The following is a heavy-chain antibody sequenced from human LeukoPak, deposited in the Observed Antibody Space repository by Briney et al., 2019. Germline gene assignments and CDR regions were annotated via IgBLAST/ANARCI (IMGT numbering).Heavy chain of an antibody. J-gene: IGHJ6*03. CDR3: AKMRGQYYHSYYMDA. V-gene: IGHV3-23*01. Sequence: GGSLRLSCAASGFTFSNYAMNWVRQAPGKGLEWVSYGGSGGSTYYADSVKGRFTVSRGNSKSTLYLQMNSLTAEDTAVYYCAKMRGQYYHSYYMDAWGKGTTVTVSS. CDR2: GGSGGST. CDR1: GFTFSNYA.